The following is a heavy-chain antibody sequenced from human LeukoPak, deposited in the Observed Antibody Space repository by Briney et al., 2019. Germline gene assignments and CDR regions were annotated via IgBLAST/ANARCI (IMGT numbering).Heavy chain of an antibody. V-gene: IGHV3-9*01. D-gene: IGHD6-13*01. CDR1: GFTFDDYA. Sequence: GRSLRLSCAASGFTFDDYAMHWVRQAPGKGLEWVSGISWNSGSIGYADSVKGRFTISRDNAKNSLYLQMNSLRAEDTALYYCAKDARAAAGNVYWGQGTLVTVSS. CDR2: ISWNSGSI. J-gene: IGHJ4*02. CDR3: AKDARAAAGNVY.